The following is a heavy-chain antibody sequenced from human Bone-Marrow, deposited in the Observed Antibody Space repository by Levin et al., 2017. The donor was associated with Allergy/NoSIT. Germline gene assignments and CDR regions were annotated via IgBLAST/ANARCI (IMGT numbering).Heavy chain of an antibody. CDR1: GFTFSNYG. CDR2: ISGSGSST. CDR3: AKVSGSGSGYLWYFFYYMDV. J-gene: IGHJ6*03. Sequence: PGESLKISCAASGFTFSNYGMSWVRQAPGKGLEWVSGISGSGSSTYYADSVKGRFTISRDNSKNTLYLQMNSLRAEDTAVYYCAKVSGSGSGYLWYFFYYMDVWAKGTTVTVS. V-gene: IGHV3-23*01. D-gene: IGHD3-3*01.